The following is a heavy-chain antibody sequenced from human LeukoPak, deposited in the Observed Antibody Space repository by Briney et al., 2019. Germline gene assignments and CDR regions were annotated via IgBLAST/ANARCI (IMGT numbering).Heavy chain of an antibody. Sequence: QPGGSLRLSCAASGFGFSSYWMHWVRQVPGRGPLWVSHISTDGSTTNYADSVKGRFTISRDNSKNTLYLQMNSLRAEDTAVYYCAKVGYDYVWGSDGAFDIWGQGTMVTVSS. J-gene: IGHJ3*02. V-gene: IGHV3-74*01. CDR3: AKVGYDYVWGSDGAFDI. D-gene: IGHD3-16*01. CDR2: ISTDGSTT. CDR1: GFGFSSYW.